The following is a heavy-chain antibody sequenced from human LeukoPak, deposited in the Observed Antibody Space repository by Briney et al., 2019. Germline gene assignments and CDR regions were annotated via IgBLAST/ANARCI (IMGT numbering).Heavy chain of an antibody. CDR3: ARRSIVVVLYAFDI. CDR1: GDSISTSNSY. CDR2: IYYSGST. V-gene: IGHV4-39*01. J-gene: IGHJ3*02. Sequence: SETLSLTCTVSGDSISTSNSYWGWIRQPPGKGLEWIGSIYYSGSTYYNPSLKSRVTISVDTSKNQFSLKLSSVTAADTAVYYCARRSIVVVLYAFDIWGQGTMVTVSS. D-gene: IGHD3-22*01.